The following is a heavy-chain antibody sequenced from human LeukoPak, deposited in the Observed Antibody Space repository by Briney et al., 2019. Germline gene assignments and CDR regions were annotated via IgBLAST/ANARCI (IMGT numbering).Heavy chain of an antibody. V-gene: IGHV3-7*05. CDR2: IKQDGSEK. J-gene: IGHJ4*02. CDR3: ARAQIVVVPGAIERGNFDY. Sequence: ETLSLTCAVYGGSFSGYYWSWVRQAPGKGLEWVANIKQDGSEKYYVDSVKGRFTISRDNAKNSLYLQMDSLRAEDTAVFYCARAQIVVVPGAIERGNFDYWGQGTLVTVSS. CDR1: GGSFSGYY. D-gene: IGHD2-2*02.